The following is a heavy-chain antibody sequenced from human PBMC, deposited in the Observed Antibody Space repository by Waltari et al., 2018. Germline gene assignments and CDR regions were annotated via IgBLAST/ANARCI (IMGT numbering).Heavy chain of an antibody. V-gene: IGHV3-74*03. CDR2: MNNDGSST. D-gene: IGHD2-15*01. J-gene: IGHJ3*01. CDR3: ARAGLLGAFDV. Sequence: TLSRSWIHWVRQSPGKGLMWVSRMNNDGSSTVYADSVKGRFTISRDDAKNTVSLQMNNLSAEDTALYYCARAGLLGAFDVWGQGTMVTVSS. CDR1: TLSRSW.